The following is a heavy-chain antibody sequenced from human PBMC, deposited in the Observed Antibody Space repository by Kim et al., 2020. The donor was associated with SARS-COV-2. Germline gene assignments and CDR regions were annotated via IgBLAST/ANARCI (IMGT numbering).Heavy chain of an antibody. CDR3: ARSTIFGVVIISGMDV. J-gene: IGHJ6*02. V-gene: IGHV3-11*03. D-gene: IGHD3-3*01. Sequence: VKGRFTISRDNAKNSLYLQMNSLRAEDTAVYYCARSTIFGVVIISGMDVWGQGTTVTVSS.